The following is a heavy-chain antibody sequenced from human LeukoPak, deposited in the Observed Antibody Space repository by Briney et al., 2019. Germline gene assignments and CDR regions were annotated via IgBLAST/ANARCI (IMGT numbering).Heavy chain of an antibody. CDR3: ARPMYYYDSSGSPDI. Sequence: GAPVKVSCKASGYTFTGYYMHWVRQAPGQGLEWMGWINPNSGGTNYTQKFQGRVTMTRDTSISTAYMELSRLRSDDTAVYYCARPMYYYDSSGSPDIWGQGTMVTVSS. V-gene: IGHV1-2*02. CDR2: INPNSGGT. J-gene: IGHJ3*02. CDR1: GYTFTGYY. D-gene: IGHD3-22*01.